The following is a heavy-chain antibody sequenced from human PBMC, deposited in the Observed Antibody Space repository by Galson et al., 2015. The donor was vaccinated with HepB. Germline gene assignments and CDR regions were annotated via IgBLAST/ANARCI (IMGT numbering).Heavy chain of an antibody. CDR3: ARVSGGSWYDAFDI. V-gene: IGHV3-7*01. Sequence: SLRLSCAASGFTFSSYAMSWVRQAPGKGLEWVANIKQDGSEKYYVDSVKGRFTISRDNAKNSLYLQMNSLRAEDTAVYYCARVSGGSWYDAFDIWGQGTMVTVSS. D-gene: IGHD6-13*01. CDR2: IKQDGSEK. CDR1: GFTFSSYA. J-gene: IGHJ3*02.